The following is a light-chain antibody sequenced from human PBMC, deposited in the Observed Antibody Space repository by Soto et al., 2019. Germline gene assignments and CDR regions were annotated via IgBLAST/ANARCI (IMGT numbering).Light chain of an antibody. CDR3: QQRSNWPPYT. CDR1: QSVSSY. V-gene: IGKV3-11*01. Sequence: EIVLTQSPATLSLSPGERATLSCRASQSVSSYLAWYQQKPGQAPRLLIYDASNRATGIPARFSGSGSGTDLTLTISSLEPEDFAVYYCQQRSNWPPYTFGHRTKLEIK. CDR2: DAS. J-gene: IGKJ2*01.